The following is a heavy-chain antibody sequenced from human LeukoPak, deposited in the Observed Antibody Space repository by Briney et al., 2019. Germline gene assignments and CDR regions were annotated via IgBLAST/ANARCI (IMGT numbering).Heavy chain of an antibody. V-gene: IGHV3-23*01. CDR3: AKEPREYCSSTSCPNWFDS. Sequence: GGSLRLPCAASGFTFNNYAMSWVRQAPGKGLEWVSAISASGGTTYYADSVKGRFTISRDNSENTLFLQMNSLRAEDTAVYYCAKEPREYCSSTSCPNWFDSWGQGTLVTVSS. CDR2: ISASGGTT. D-gene: IGHD2-2*01. CDR1: GFTFNNYA. J-gene: IGHJ5*01.